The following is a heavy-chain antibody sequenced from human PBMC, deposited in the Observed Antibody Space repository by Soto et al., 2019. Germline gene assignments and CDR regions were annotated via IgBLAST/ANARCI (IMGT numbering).Heavy chain of an antibody. V-gene: IGHV3-48*03. Sequence: LRLSCAVSGFAFISYEINWCRHSPFKGLEWVSYIGTSGKTIYYADSVRGRFTISRDNAKNSLYLQMNSLRAEDTAVYFCARDPAIYSGKFDYGLDVWGRGTTVTVSS. CDR3: ARDPAIYSGKFDYGLDV. J-gene: IGHJ6*02. CDR2: IGTSGKTI. CDR1: GFAFISYE. D-gene: IGHD4-4*01.